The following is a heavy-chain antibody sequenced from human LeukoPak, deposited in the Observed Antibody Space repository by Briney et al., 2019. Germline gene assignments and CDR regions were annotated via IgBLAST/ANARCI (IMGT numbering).Heavy chain of an antibody. CDR1: GGSISSSSYY. D-gene: IGHD3-16*01. CDR2: IYYSGST. J-gene: IGHJ4*02. CDR3: ARDGAASVPQSKPIDF. V-gene: IGHV4-39*07. Sequence: PSETLSLTCTVSGGSISSSSYYWGWIRQPPGKGLEWIGSIYYSGSTYYNPSLKSRVTISVDTSKNQFSLKLSSVTVADTAVYYCARDGAASVPQSKPIDFWGQGTLVTVSS.